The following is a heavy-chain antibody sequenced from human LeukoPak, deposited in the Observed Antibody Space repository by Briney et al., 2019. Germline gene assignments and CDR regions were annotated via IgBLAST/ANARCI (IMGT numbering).Heavy chain of an antibody. CDR1: GYTFTGYY. CDR3: ARVPADLAVAFDY. Sequence: ASVKVSCKASGYTFTGYYMHWVRQAPGQGLEWMGRINPNSGGTNYAQKFQGRVTMTRDTSISTAYMELSRLRSDDTAVYYCARVPADLAVAFDYWGQGTLVTVSS. D-gene: IGHD6-19*01. CDR2: INPNSGGT. J-gene: IGHJ4*02. V-gene: IGHV1-2*06.